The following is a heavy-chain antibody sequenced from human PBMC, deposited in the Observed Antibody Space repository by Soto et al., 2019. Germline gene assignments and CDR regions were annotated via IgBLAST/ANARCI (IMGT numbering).Heavy chain of an antibody. CDR1: GFTFGDYA. D-gene: IGHD6-13*01. CDR3: TRPLSSSWYKDFDY. CDR2: IRSKAYGGTT. J-gene: IGHJ4*02. Sequence: GSLRLSCTASGFTFGDYAMSWFRQAPGKGLEWVGFIRSKAYGGTTEYAASVKGRFTISRDDSKSIAYLQMNSLKTEDTAVYYCTRPLSSSWYKDFDYWGQGTLVTVSS. V-gene: IGHV3-49*03.